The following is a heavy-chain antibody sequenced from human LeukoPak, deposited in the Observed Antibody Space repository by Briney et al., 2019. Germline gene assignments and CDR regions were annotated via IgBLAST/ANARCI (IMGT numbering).Heavy chain of an antibody. Sequence: GESLKISCNGSGYSFTSYWIGWVRQMPGKGLEWMGIIYPGDSDTRYSPSFQGQVTISADKSISTAYLQWSSLKASDTAMYYCAREWGPRPDTAMADDAFVIWGQGTMVTVSS. D-gene: IGHD5-18*01. CDR2: IYPGDSDT. V-gene: IGHV5-51*01. J-gene: IGHJ3*02. CDR3: AREWGPRPDTAMADDAFVI. CDR1: GYSFTSYW.